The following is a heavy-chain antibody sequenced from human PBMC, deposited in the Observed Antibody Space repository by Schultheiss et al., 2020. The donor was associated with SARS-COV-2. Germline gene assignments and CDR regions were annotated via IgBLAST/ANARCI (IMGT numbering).Heavy chain of an antibody. CDR2: ISYDSTNI. CDR3: AKDHNSVGGDSSLDYFDF. V-gene: IGHV3-30*18. D-gene: IGHD4-11*01. Sequence: GGSLRLSCAASGFSFDDYGMSWVRQVPGKGLEWLTLISYDSTNIHYADSVKGRFTISRDNSKNTLFLQMNSLRAEDTAVYYCAKDHNSVGGDSSLDYFDFWGQGTLVTVSS. CDR1: GFSFDDYG. J-gene: IGHJ4*02.